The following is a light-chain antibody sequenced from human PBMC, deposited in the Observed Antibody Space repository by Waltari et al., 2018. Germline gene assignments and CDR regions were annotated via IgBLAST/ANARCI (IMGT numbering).Light chain of an antibody. J-gene: IGLJ2*01. Sequence: QSALTQPRSVSGSPGQSVTISCTGTSSDVGCYDYVSWYQPPPGKAPKLMICDVTKRPSGVPDRFSGSKSGNTASLTISGLQAEDEADYYCCSYAGSYTHVVFGGGTKLTVL. CDR1: SSDVGCYDY. V-gene: IGLV2-11*01. CDR2: DVT. CDR3: CSYAGSYTHVV.